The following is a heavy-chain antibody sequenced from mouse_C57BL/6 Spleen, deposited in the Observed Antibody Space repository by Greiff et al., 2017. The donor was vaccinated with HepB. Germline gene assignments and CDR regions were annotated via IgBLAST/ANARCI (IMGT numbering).Heavy chain of an antibody. J-gene: IGHJ4*01. CDR3: ARGQLRGAMDY. D-gene: IGHD3-2*02. CDR2: ISYSGST. CDR1: GYSITSGYD. V-gene: IGHV3-1*01. Sequence: VQLKESGPGMVKPSQSLSLTCTVTGYSITSGYDWHWIRHFPGNKLEWMGYISYSGSTNYNPSLKSRISITHDTSKNHFFLKLNSVTTEDTASYYCARGQLRGAMDYWGQGTSVTVSS.